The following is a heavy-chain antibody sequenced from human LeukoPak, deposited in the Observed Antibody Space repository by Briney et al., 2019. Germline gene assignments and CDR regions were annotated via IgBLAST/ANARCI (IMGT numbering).Heavy chain of an antibody. CDR3: ARGPYSSSFAAY. CDR1: GGSISSSGYY. Sequence: PSETLSLTCTVSGGSISSSGYYWGWIRQPPGKGLEWIGSIYYSGSTYYNPSLKSRVTISVDTSKNQFSLKLSSVTAADTAVYYCARGPYSSSFAAYWGQGTLVTVSS. V-gene: IGHV4-39*07. D-gene: IGHD6-13*01. CDR2: IYYSGST. J-gene: IGHJ4*02.